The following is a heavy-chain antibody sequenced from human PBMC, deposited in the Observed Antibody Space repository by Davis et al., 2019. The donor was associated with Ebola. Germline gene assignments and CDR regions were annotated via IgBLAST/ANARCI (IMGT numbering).Heavy chain of an antibody. D-gene: IGHD5-24*01. CDR1: GFTFTSYA. CDR3: ARDRDGYNWFDP. J-gene: IGHJ5*02. Sequence: MPGGSLRLSCADSGFTFTSYAMHWVRQAPGQRLEWMGWINAGNGNTKYSQKFQGRVTITRDTSASTAYMELSSLRSEDTAVYYCARDRDGYNWFDPWGQGTLVTVSS. CDR2: INAGNGNT. V-gene: IGHV1-3*01.